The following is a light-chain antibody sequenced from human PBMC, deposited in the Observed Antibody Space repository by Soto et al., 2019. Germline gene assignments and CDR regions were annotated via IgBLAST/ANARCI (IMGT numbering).Light chain of an antibody. V-gene: IGKV1-5*03. Sequence: DIQMTQSPPTLSASVGDRVTITCRASQSISSWLAWYQQKPGKAPKLLIYKASSLESGVPSRFSGRGSGTEFTLTISSLQPDDFATYYCQQYNSYLYTFGQGTKLEIK. CDR2: KAS. CDR3: QQYNSYLYT. CDR1: QSISSW. J-gene: IGKJ2*01.